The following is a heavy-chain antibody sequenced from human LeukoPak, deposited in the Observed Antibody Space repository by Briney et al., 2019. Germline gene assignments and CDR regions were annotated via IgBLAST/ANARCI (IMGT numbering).Heavy chain of an antibody. CDR1: GFSFSRYA. D-gene: IGHD2-15*01. Sequence: PGGSLRLSCAASGFSFSRYAMSWVRQAPGKGLEWVSTISGNGRSTYYADSVKGRFTISRDNSKNTLSLPMNSLRADGTAVSYSAITYCGLVGYALGGSCYFWCWGTLVTVSS. CDR2: ISGNGRST. CDR3: AITYCGLVGYALGGSCYF. V-gene: IGHV3-23*01. J-gene: IGHJ4*02.